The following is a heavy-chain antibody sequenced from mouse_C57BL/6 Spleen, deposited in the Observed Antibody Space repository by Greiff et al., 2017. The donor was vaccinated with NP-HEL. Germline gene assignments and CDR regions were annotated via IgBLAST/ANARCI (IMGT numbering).Heavy chain of an antibody. CDR3: ARLDGNSFDY. CDR2: IYPGDGDT. Sequence: VQLQQSGPELVKPGASVKISCKASGYAFSSSWMNWVKQRPGKGLEWIGRIYPGDGDTNYNGKFKGKATLTADKSSSTAYMQLSSLTSEDSAVYFCARLDGNSFDYWGQGTTLTVSS. V-gene: IGHV1-82*01. D-gene: IGHD2-1*01. CDR1: GYAFSSSW. J-gene: IGHJ2*01.